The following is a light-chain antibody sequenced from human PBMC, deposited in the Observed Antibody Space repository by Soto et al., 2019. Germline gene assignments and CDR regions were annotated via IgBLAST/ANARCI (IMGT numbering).Light chain of an antibody. CDR3: SSYSISTAYL. Sequence: QSALTQPASVSGSPGQSITISCTGTSSDVGGYDYVSWYQLHPGKAPKLMVFEVNNRPSGVSYRFSGSKSGNTASLTISGLQGEDEADYFCSSYSISTAYLFGTGTKVTVL. V-gene: IGLV2-14*01. CDR2: EVN. J-gene: IGLJ1*01. CDR1: SSDVGGYDY.